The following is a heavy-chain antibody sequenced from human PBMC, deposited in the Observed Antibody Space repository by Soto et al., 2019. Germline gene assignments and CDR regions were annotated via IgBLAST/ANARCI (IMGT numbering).Heavy chain of an antibody. CDR2: IYYSGST. D-gene: IGHD2-15*01. CDR3: ARDYVDVFTASHGGTDY. CDR1: GGSVSSGSYY. Sequence: QVQLQESGPGLVKPSETLSLTCTVSGGSVSSGSYYWTWIRQPPGKGLEWIGYIYYSGSTTYSPSLKSRVTISVDTSKNQFCLKMTSVTAADTAVYYCARDYVDVFTASHGGTDYCGQGTLVSVSS. V-gene: IGHV4-61*01. J-gene: IGHJ4*02.